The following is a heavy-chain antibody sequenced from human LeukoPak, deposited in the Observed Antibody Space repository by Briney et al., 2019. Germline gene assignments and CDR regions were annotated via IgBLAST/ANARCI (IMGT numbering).Heavy chain of an antibody. CDR2: INPNSGGT. V-gene: IGHV1-2*02. D-gene: IGHD5-12*01. J-gene: IGHJ4*02. CDR1: GYTFTGYY. CDR3: ARDLGRGLRLLDY. Sequence: ASVKVSCKASGYTFTGYYMHWVRQAPGQGLEWMGWINPNSGGTNYAQKFQGRVTMTRDTSISTAYTELSRLRSDDTAVYYCARDLGRGLRLLDYWGQGTLVTVSS.